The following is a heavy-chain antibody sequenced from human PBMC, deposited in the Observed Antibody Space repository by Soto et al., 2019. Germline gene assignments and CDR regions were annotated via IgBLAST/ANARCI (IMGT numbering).Heavy chain of an antibody. Sequence: QVQLVESGGGVVQPGRSLRLSCAASGFTFSSYGMHWVRQAPGKGLEWVAVISYDGSNKYYADSVKGRFTISRDNSHNTLYLKMNSLRAEDTAVYYCAKQKDSGDYVLENWFDPWGQGTLVTVSS. V-gene: IGHV3-30*18. J-gene: IGHJ5*02. CDR2: ISYDGSNK. CDR3: AKQKDSGDYVLENWFDP. CDR1: GFTFSSYG. D-gene: IGHD4-17*01.